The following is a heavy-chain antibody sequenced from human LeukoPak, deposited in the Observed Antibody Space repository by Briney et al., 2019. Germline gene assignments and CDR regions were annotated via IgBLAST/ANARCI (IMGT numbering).Heavy chain of an antibody. CDR3: ARDPAPYGDYAADY. Sequence: ASVKVSCKASGYTFTGYYMHWVRQAPGQGLEWMGWINPNSGGTNYAQKFQGRATMTRDTSISTAYMELSRLTSDDTAVYYCARDPAPYGDYAADYWGQGTLVTVSS. CDR2: INPNSGGT. CDR1: GYTFTGYY. V-gene: IGHV1-2*02. J-gene: IGHJ4*02. D-gene: IGHD4-17*01.